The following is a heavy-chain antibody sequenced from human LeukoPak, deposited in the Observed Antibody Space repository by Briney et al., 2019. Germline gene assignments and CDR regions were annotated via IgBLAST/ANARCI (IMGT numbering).Heavy chain of an antibody. CDR1: SGSISDYY. D-gene: IGHD5-12*01. CDR3: ARGSGYSRFDY. CDR2: INTSGTT. J-gene: IGHJ4*02. Sequence: SETLSLTCTVSSGSISDYYWSWIRQPAGKGLEWIGRINTSGTTNYNPSLKSRVTISVDKSKNQVSLRLNSVTAADTAVYYCARGSGYSRFDYWGQGTLVTVSS. V-gene: IGHV4-4*07.